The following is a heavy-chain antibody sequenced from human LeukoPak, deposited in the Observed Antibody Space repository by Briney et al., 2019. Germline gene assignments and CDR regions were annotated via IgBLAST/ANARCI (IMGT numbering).Heavy chain of an antibody. CDR2: IRSKANSYAT. J-gene: IGHJ4*02. CDR1: GFTFSQYW. V-gene: IGHV3-73*01. Sequence: PGGSLRLSCAASGFTFSQYWMSWVRQAPGKGLEWVGRIRSKANSYATAYAASVKGRFTISRDDSKNTAYLQMNSLKTEDTAVYYCTRHGGYCTNGVCYRGFDYWGQGTLVTVSS. D-gene: IGHD2-8*01. CDR3: TRHGGYCTNGVCYRGFDY.